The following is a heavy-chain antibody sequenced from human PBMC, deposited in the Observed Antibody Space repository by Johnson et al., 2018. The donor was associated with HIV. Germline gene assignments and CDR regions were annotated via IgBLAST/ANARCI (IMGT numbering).Heavy chain of an antibody. Sequence: VQLVESGGGLVQPGGSLRLSCAASGFSFSSYWMHWVRQAPGKGLVWVSRINSDGSSTSYADSVKGRFTISRDNAKKALYLQMNSLRVEDTAVYYCARESTPWGAFDIWGQGTMVTVSS. J-gene: IGHJ3*02. CDR1: GFSFSSYW. CDR3: ARESTPWGAFDI. CDR2: INSDGSST. V-gene: IGHV3-74*01. D-gene: IGHD7-27*01.